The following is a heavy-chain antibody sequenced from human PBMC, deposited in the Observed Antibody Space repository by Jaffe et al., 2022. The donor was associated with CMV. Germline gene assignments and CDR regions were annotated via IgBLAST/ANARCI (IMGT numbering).Heavy chain of an antibody. J-gene: IGHJ6*02. Sequence: QVQLVQSGAEVKKPGSSVKVSCKASGGTFSSYAISWVRQAPGQGLEWMGGIIPIFGTANYAQKFQGRVTITADESTSTAYMELSSLRSEDTAVYYCARAHVDTAMVTYLGYGGGMDVWGQGTTVTVSS. CDR3: ARAHVDTAMVTYLGYGGGMDV. V-gene: IGHV1-69*01. D-gene: IGHD5-18*01. CDR2: IIPIFGTA. CDR1: GGTFSSYA.